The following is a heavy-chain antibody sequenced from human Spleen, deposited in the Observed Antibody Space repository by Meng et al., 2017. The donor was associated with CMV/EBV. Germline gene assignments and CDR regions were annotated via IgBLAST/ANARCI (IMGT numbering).Heavy chain of an antibody. D-gene: IGHD6-19*01. CDR2: MNPNTGDT. CDR3: ARGVAGPFDP. Sequence: VSCKASGYTCTTYDINWVRQAPGQGLEWMGWMNPNTGDTDYAQKFQGRVTITRNTSINTAYMELSSLTSEDTAVYSCARGVAGPFDPWGQGTLVTVSS. V-gene: IGHV1-8*03. CDR1: GYTCTTYD. J-gene: IGHJ5*02.